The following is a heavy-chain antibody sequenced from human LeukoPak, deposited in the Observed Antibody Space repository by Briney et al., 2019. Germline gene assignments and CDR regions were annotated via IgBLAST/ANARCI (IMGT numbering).Heavy chain of an antibody. CDR2: IYHSGST. Sequence: SETLSLTRAVSGGSISSSNWWSWVRQPPGKGLEWIGYIYHSGSTNYNPSLQSRVTISVDTSKNQFSLNLNSVTAADTAVYYCARGGAARLHFQNWGQGTLVTVSS. D-gene: IGHD6-6*01. CDR3: ARGGAARLHFQN. CDR1: GGSISSSNW. J-gene: IGHJ1*01. V-gene: IGHV4-4*02.